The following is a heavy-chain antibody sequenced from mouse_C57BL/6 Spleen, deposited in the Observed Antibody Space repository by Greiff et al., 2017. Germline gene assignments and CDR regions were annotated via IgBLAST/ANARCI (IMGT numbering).Heavy chain of an antibody. V-gene: IGHV1-80*01. CDR3: VYGYDSYYFDY. CDR1: GYAFSSYW. J-gene: IGHJ2*01. D-gene: IGHD2-2*01. Sequence: QVQLQQSGAELVKPGASVKISCKASGYAFSSYWMNWVKQRPGKGLEWIGQIYPGDGDTNYNGKFKGKDTLTADKSSSTAYMQLSSLTSEDSAVYFCVYGYDSYYFDYWGQGTTLTVSS. CDR2: IYPGDGDT.